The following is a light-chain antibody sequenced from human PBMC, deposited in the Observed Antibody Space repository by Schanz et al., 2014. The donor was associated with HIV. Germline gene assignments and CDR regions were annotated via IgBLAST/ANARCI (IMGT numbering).Light chain of an antibody. CDR1: QSVSSNF. V-gene: IGKV3-20*01. J-gene: IGKJ1*01. CDR3: QQYGSPPWT. CDR2: GAS. Sequence: EIVMTQSPGTLSVSPGERATLSCRASQSVSSNFLAWYQQKPGQARRLVIFGASNRATGIPDRFSGSDSGTDFTLTSSRVEPEDYAVYYCQQYGSPPWTFGQGTKVEV.